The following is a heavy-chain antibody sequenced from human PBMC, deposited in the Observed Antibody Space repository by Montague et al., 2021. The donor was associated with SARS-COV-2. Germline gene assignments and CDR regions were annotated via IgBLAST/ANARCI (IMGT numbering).Heavy chain of an antibody. D-gene: IGHD6-13*01. CDR2: TYYRSMWKS. J-gene: IGHJ4*02. CDR1: GDSVSSNSAT. CDR3: VRGIEAAGSYDY. V-gene: IGHV6-1*01. Sequence: CAISGDSVSSNSATWNWIRQFPSRGLEWLGRTYYRSMWKSDYARSVTSRIAINPDTSKNQFSLQLSSVTPEDTALYYCVRGIEAAGSYDYWGQGTLVTVSS.